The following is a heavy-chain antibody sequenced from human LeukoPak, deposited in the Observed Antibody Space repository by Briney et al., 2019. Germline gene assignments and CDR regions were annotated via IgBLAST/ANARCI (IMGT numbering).Heavy chain of an antibody. Sequence: SKTLSLTCTVSGGSVSGYHWSWIRQPPGQGLECIGHIYFTGSTTYNPSLKSRVTISVDTSQNLFSLRLSSVTAADTAVYYCARVTAAGGGFDHWGQGTLVTVSS. CDR1: GGSVSGYH. CDR2: IYFTGST. CDR3: ARVTAAGGGFDH. V-gene: IGHV4-59*02. J-gene: IGHJ4*02. D-gene: IGHD2-15*01.